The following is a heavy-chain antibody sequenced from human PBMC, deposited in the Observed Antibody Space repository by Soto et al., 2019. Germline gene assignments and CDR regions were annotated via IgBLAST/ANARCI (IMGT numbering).Heavy chain of an antibody. V-gene: IGHV3-23*01. J-gene: IGHJ4*02. CDR1: GFTFSTYA. CDR3: ARRGSGSYYDY. CDR2: ISGRGDST. D-gene: IGHD1-26*01. Sequence: EVQLSESGGGLVQPGGSLRLSCAASGFTFSTYAMRWVRQAPGKGLEWVSAISGRGDSTYYADSVKGRFTISRDNSKNTLYLQMNSLRAEDTAVYYCARRGSGSYYDYWGQGTLVTVSS.